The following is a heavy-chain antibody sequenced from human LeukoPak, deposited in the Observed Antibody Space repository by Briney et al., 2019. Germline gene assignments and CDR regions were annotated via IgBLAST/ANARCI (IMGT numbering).Heavy chain of an antibody. V-gene: IGHV4-4*07. J-gene: IGHJ6*03. CDR3: ARRPYYHMDV. Sequence: SETLSLTCTVSGGSLSSGSISSYYWSWVRQPAGKGLEWIGRIYNSGTTNYNPSLKSRVTMSVDTSKNQLSLKLNSVTAADTAVYYCARRPYYHMDVWGKGTTVTVSS. CDR2: IYNSGTT. CDR1: GGSLSSGSISSYY.